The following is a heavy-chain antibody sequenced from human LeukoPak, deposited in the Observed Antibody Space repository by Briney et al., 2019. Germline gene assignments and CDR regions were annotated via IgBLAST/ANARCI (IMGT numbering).Heavy chain of an antibody. D-gene: IGHD3-10*01. V-gene: IGHV3-30-3*01. CDR2: ISYDRSNK. CDR1: GFTFSSYA. J-gene: IGHJ4*02. CDR3: ARDLEPQELLWFGGFDY. Sequence: PGRSLRLSCAASGFTFSSYAMHWVRQAPGKRLEWVAVISYDRSNKYYADSVKGRFTIPRDNSKNTLYLQMNSLGAEDTAVYYCARDLEPQELLWFGGFDYWGQGTLVTVSS.